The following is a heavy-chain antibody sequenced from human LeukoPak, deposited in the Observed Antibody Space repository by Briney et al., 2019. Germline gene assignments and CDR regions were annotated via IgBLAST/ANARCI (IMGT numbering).Heavy chain of an antibody. J-gene: IGHJ6*02. Sequence: SETLSLTCTVSGVSISSYYWRWIRQPPGRGLEWIGYIYYSGSTNYNPSLKSRVTISVDTSKNQFSLKLSSVTAADTAVYYCARDAGGSGRHYYYGMDVWGQGTTVTVSS. CDR1: GVSISSYY. CDR3: ARDAGGSGRHYYYGMDV. V-gene: IGHV4-59*01. D-gene: IGHD3-10*01. CDR2: IYYSGST.